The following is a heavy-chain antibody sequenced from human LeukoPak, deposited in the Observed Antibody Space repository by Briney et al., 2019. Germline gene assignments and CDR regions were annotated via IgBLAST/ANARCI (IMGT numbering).Heavy chain of an antibody. V-gene: IGHV4-59*06. J-gene: IGHJ6*03. D-gene: IGHD3-3*01. CDR1: GGSFSGYY. Sequence: SETLSLTCAVYGGSFSGYYWSWIRQPPGKGLEWIGYIYYSGSTYYNPSLKSRVTISVDTSKNQFSLKLSSVTAADTAVYYCATGYDFGYYMDVWGKGTTVTVSS. CDR2: IYYSGST. CDR3: ATGYDFGYYMDV.